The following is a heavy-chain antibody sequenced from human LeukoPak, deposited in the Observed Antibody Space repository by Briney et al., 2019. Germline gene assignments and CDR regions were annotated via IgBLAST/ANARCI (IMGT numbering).Heavy chain of an antibody. Sequence: GGSLRLSCAASGFTVSSYAMHWVRQAPGKGLEWVAVISYDGSNKYYADSVKGRFTISRDNSKNTLYLQMNSLRAEDTAVYYCARDYEMATISGFDYWGQGTLVTVSS. CDR2: ISYDGSNK. CDR1: GFTVSSYA. D-gene: IGHD5-24*01. V-gene: IGHV3-30-3*01. J-gene: IGHJ4*02. CDR3: ARDYEMATISGFDY.